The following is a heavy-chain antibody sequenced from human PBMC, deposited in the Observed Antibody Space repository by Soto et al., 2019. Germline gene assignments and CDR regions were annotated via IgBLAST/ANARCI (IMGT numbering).Heavy chain of an antibody. CDR3: ARVTDSSSTRYGMDV. CDR2: IYYSGST. D-gene: IGHD6-13*01. V-gene: IGHV4-59*01. CDR1: GGSISSYY. Sequence: PSETLSLTCTVSGGSISSYYWSWIRQPPGKGLEWIGYIYYSGSTNYNPSLKSRVTISVDTSKNQFSLKLSSVTAADTAVYCCARVTDSSSTRYGMDVWGQGTTVTVSS. J-gene: IGHJ6*02.